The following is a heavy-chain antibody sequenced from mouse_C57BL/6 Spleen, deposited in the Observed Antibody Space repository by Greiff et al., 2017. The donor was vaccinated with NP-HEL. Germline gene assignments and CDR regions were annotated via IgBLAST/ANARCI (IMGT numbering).Heavy chain of an antibody. CDR1: GYTFTSYW. CDR2: IYPSDSET. V-gene: IGHV1-61*01. J-gene: IGHJ3*01. D-gene: IGHD1-1*01. CDR3: ARYHYYGSAWFAY. Sequence: QVQLQQPGAELVKPGASVKLSCKASGYTFTSYWMHWVKQRPGQGLEWIGNIYPSDSETHYNQKFKDKATLTVDKSSSTAYMQLSSLTSEDSAVYYCARYHYYGSAWFAYWGQGTLVTVSA.